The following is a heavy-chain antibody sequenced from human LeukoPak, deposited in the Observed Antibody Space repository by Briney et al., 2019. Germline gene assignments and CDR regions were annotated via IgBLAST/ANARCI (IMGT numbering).Heavy chain of an antibody. D-gene: IGHD6-19*01. V-gene: IGHV3-53*01. CDR3: ARTLAGTGNFFDY. CDR2: IYSGGNT. CDR1: GFTVSSNY. J-gene: IGHJ4*02. Sequence: GGSLRLSCAASGFTVSSNYMNWVRQAPGKGLERVSIIYSGGNTYYADSVKGRFTISRDNSKNTLYLQMSSLRAEDTAVYHCARTLAGTGNFFDYWGQGTLVTVSS.